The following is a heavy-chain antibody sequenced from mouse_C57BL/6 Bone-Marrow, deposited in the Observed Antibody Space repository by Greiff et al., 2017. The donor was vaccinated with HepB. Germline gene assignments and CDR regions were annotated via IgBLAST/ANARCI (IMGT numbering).Heavy chain of an antibody. Sequence: EVKLVESGGGLVKPGGSLKLSCAASGFTFSSYAMSWVRQTPEKRLEWVATISDGGSYTYYPDNVKGRFTISRDNAKNNLYLQMSHLKSEDTAMCYCARRYGNYGFAYWGQGTLVTVSA. V-gene: IGHV5-4*03. CDR3: ARRYGNYGFAY. CDR1: GFTFSSYA. D-gene: IGHD2-1*01. J-gene: IGHJ3*01. CDR2: ISDGGSYT.